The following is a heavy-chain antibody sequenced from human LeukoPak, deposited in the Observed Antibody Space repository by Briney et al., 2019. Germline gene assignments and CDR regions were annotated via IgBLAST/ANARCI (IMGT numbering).Heavy chain of an antibody. CDR2: ISWNSGSI. D-gene: IGHD3-22*01. V-gene: IGHV3-9*01. CDR1: GFTFDDYA. Sequence: GGSLRLSCAASGFTFDDYAMHWVRQAPGKGLEWVSGISWNSGSIGYADSVKGRFTISRDNAKNSLYLQMNSLRAEDTALYYCAKDWARDSSSGYYGLLDYWGQGTLVTVSS. J-gene: IGHJ4*02. CDR3: AKDWARDSSSGYYGLLDY.